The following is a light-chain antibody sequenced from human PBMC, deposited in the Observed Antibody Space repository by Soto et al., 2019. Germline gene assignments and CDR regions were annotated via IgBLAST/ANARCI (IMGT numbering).Light chain of an antibody. CDR2: SNN. CDR1: RSNLGAGYD. CDR3: AAWDDSLSGWV. Sequence: QSVLTQPPSVSGAPGQGITISCTGTRSNLGAGYDVHWYQQLPGTAPKLLIYSNNQRPSGVPDRFSGSKSGTSASLAISGLRSEDEADYYCAAWDDSLSGWVFGGGTKLTVL. J-gene: IGLJ3*02. V-gene: IGLV1-47*02.